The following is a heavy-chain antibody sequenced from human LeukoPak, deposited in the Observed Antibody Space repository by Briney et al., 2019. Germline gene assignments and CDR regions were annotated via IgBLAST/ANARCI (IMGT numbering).Heavy chain of an antibody. CDR1: GFTFSSYG. Sequence: GRSLRLSCAASGFTFSSYGMHWVRQAPGKGLEWVAVISYDGSNKYYADSVKGRFTISRDNSKNTLYLQMNSLRAEDTAVYYCAKSGYCSGGSRYAFDYWGQGTLVTVSS. J-gene: IGHJ4*02. CDR3: AKSGYCSGGSRYAFDY. V-gene: IGHV3-30*18. D-gene: IGHD2-15*01. CDR2: ISYDGSNK.